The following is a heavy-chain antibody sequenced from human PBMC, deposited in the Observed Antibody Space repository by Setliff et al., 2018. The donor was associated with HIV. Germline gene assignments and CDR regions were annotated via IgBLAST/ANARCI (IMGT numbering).Heavy chain of an antibody. CDR1: EYSFTSYD. V-gene: IGHV1-18*04. J-gene: IGHJ4*02. Sequence: GASVKVSCKPSEYSFTSYDINWVRQAPGQGLEWVGWINCYSGDSKFPEKLQGRITMTADTSTSTAYMELRNLTSDDTAMYYCARATYSGSPNPPQDYWGQGTLVTVSS. CDR3: ARATYSGSPNPPQDY. CDR2: INCYSGDS. D-gene: IGHD1-26*01.